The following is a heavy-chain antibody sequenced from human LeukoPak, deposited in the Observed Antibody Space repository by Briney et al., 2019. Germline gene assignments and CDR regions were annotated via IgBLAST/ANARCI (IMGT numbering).Heavy chain of an antibody. CDR1: GFTFSSYA. D-gene: IGHD3-10*01. V-gene: IGHV3-23*01. J-gene: IGHJ4*02. CDR2: ISGSGGSK. Sequence: GGSLRLSCAASGFTFSSYAMSWVRQAPGKGLEWVSGISGSGGSKYFADSAKGRFTISRDNSKNTLYLQMNSLRAEDTAVYYCAKDQRYFGSGSDSYFDYWGQGTLVTVSS. CDR3: AKDQRYFGSGSDSYFDY.